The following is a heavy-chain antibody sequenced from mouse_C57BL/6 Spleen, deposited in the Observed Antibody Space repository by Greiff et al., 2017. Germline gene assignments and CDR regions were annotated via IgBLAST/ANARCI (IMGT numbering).Heavy chain of an antibody. J-gene: IGHJ4*01. CDR1: GFSLTSYG. V-gene: IGHV2-5*01. D-gene: IGHD1-1*01. CDR2: IWRGGST. CDR3: AKNPNYGSSLYTMDY. Sequence: VQLQQSGPGLVQPSQSLSITCTVSGFSLTSYGVHWVRQSPGKGLEWLGVIWRGGSTDYNAAFMSRLSITKDNSKSQVFFKMNSLQADDTAIYYCAKNPNYGSSLYTMDYWGQGTSVTVSS.